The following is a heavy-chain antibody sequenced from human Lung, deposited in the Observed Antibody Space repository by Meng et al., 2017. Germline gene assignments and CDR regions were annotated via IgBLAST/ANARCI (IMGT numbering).Heavy chain of an antibody. CDR3: ARENVGDGGYDFDF. CDR2: INPNSGGT. Sequence: QVQLVQSGAEVKKPGASVKVSCQASGHTFTDYYIHWVRQAPGQGLEWMGRINPNSGGTNYVQKFQGRFTMTRDTSISTAYMELTRLRSDDTAIYYCARENVGDGGYDFDFWGRGTLVTVSS. J-gene: IGHJ4*02. V-gene: IGHV1-2*06. D-gene: IGHD5-12*01. CDR1: GHTFTDYY.